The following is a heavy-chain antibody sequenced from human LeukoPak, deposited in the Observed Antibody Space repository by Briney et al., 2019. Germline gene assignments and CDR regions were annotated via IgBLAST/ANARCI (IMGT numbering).Heavy chain of an antibody. CDR1: GGSISSSSYY. CDR2: IYYSGST. CDR3: ASQAGSYWYFDL. V-gene: IGHV4-39*01. Sequence: PSETLSLTCTVSGGSISSSSYYWGWIRQPPGKGLEWIGSIYYSGSTYYNPSLKSRVTISVDTSKNQFSLKLSSVTAADTAVYYCASQAGSYWYFDLWGRGTLVTVSS. D-gene: IGHD6-13*01. J-gene: IGHJ2*01.